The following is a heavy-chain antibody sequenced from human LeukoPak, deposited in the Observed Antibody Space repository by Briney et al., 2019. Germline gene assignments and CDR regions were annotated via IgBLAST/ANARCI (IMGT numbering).Heavy chain of an antibody. D-gene: IGHD3-9*01. V-gene: IGHV3-7*01. CDR3: ASTNDILT. CDR2: IDEHGFKT. Sequence: GGSLRLSCAASGFIFRSYWMVWVRQAPGKGLEWVASIDEHGFKTYYAASVTGRFTISKDTAKNSLDLQMNSLRAEDTAVYYCASTNDILTWGQGTLVTVSS. CDR1: GFIFRSYW. J-gene: IGHJ5*02.